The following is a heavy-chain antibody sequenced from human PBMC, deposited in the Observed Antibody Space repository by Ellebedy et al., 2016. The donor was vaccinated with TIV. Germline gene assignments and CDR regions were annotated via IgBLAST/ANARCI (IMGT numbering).Heavy chain of an antibody. CDR2: IHSDGST. CDR1: GGSIISYY. Sequence: MPSETLSLTCTVSGGSIISYYWSWIRQPAGKGLEWIGRIHSDGSTNYNPSLKSLVTISLDTSRNQFSLKLSSVTAADTAVYYCARQSGLDVGLGQLSTWYYFDYWGRGTLVTVSS. CDR3: ARQSGLDVGLGQLSTWYYFDY. J-gene: IGHJ4*02. V-gene: IGHV4-4*07. D-gene: IGHD3-10*01.